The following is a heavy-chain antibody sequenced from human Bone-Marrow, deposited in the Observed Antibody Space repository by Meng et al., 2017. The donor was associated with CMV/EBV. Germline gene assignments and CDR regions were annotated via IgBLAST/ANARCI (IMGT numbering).Heavy chain of an antibody. CDR3: ATARPGGWYFSH. Sequence: ASVKVSCKASGGTFSSYTISWVRQAPGQGLEWMGGFDPEDGETIYAQKFQGRVTMTEDTSTDTAYMELSSLRSEDTAVYYCATARPGGWYFSHWGQGTLVTVSS. CDR2: FDPEDGET. CDR1: GGTFSSYT. V-gene: IGHV1-24*01. D-gene: IGHD6-19*01. J-gene: IGHJ4*02.